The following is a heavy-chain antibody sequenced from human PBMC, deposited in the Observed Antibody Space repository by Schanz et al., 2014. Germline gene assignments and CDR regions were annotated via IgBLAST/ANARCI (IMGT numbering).Heavy chain of an antibody. CDR2: IWHDGSGK. J-gene: IGHJ6*02. D-gene: IGHD3-10*01. CDR3: ARAQGVIRLYYGVDV. CDR1: GFTFSQYG. Sequence: QVFLAESGGGVVQPGRSLRLSCAASGFTFSQYGMHWVRQAPGKGLGWVAVIWHDGSGKYYAESVKGRFAISRDNSMNTVYLQMNSLRSDDAAVYYCARAQGVIRLYYGVDVWGQGTTVTVSS. V-gene: IGHV3-33*08.